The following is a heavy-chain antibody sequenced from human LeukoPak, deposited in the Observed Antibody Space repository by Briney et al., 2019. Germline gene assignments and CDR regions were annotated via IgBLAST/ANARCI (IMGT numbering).Heavy chain of an antibody. V-gene: IGHV3-33*01. CDR2: IWYDGSNK. Sequence: KTGGSLRLSCAASGFTFSSYGMHWVRQAPGKGLEWVAVIWYDGSNKYYADSVKGRFTISRDNSKNTLYLQMNSLRAEDTAVYYCARTYDFWSGYYYYYGMDVWGQGTTVTVSS. D-gene: IGHD3-3*01. CDR3: ARTYDFWSGYYYYYGMDV. J-gene: IGHJ6*02. CDR1: GFTFSSYG.